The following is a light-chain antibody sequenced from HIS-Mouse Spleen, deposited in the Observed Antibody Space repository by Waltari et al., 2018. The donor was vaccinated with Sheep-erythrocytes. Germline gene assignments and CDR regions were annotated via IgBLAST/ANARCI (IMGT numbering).Light chain of an antibody. CDR3: QACDSSTVV. CDR2: QDS. CDR1: KLGDKY. J-gene: IGLJ2*01. V-gene: IGLV3-1*01. Sequence: SYELTQPPSVSVSPGQTASITCSGDKLGDKYACWYQQKPGQSPVLVIYQDSKRASGIPERFSGSNSGNTATLTVSGTQAMDEADYYCQACDSSTVVFGGWTKLTVL.